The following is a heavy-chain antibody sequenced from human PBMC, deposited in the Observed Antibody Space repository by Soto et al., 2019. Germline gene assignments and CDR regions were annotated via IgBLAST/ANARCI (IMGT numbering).Heavy chain of an antibody. Sequence: PGGSLRLSCAASGFIVSNSYMSWVRQAPGKGLEWVSILYSGGTTYYADSVKGRFTFSRDNAANTVFLQMNNLRVEDTAVYYCAKDRVIQLLPIWPDPWGQGTLVTVSS. CDR2: LYSGGTT. CDR3: AKDRVIQLLPIWPDP. J-gene: IGHJ5*02. D-gene: IGHD2-2*01. V-gene: IGHV3-53*01. CDR1: GFIVSNSY.